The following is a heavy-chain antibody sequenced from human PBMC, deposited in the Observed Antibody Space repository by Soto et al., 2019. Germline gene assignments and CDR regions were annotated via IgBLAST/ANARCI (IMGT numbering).Heavy chain of an antibody. CDR3: ARFLTYYYDSSGYYFDY. J-gene: IGHJ4*02. CDR1: GYSISSGYY. Sequence: SSETLSLTCAVSGYSISSGYYWGWIRQPPGKGLAWIGSIYHSGSTYYNPSLKSRVTISVDTSKNQFSLKLSSVTAADTAVYYCARFLTYYYDSSGYYFDYWGQGTLVTVSS. CDR2: IYHSGST. V-gene: IGHV4-38-2*01. D-gene: IGHD3-22*01.